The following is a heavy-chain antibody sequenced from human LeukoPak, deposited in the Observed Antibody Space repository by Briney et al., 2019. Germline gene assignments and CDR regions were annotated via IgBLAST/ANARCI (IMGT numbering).Heavy chain of an antibody. J-gene: IGHJ4*02. CDR1: GYTFSSYS. CDR3: VRLRRNSDTSGFYYYYDY. Sequence: GGSLRLSCAASGYTFSSYSINWVSQTPGKGQEWVSSSSVRSNYIYYVDSVRGRFSISRDDARDSLYLQMNSLRAEDTAVYYCVRLRRNSDTSGFYYYYDYWGQGTLVTVSS. V-gene: IGHV3-21*01. CDR2: SSVRSNYI. D-gene: IGHD3-22*01.